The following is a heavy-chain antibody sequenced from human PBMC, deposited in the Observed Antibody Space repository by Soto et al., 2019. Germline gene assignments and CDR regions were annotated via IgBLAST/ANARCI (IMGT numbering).Heavy chain of an antibody. Sequence: ESGGGLVQPGGSLRLSCAVSGFTFSSHVMSWVRQAPGKGLEWVSAISGTGGTYYADSVKGRFTISRDNSKNALYLQMNNLRDEDPAVYYCAKDRRGAYCSGGVCYSPDYWGQGTLVIVSS. J-gene: IGHJ4*02. CDR2: ISGTGGT. CDR1: GFTFSSHV. CDR3: AKDRRGAYCSGGVCYSPDY. V-gene: IGHV3-23*01. D-gene: IGHD2-15*01.